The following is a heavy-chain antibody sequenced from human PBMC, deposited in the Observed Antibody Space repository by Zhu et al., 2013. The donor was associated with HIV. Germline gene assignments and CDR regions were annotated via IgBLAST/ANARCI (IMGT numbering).Heavy chain of an antibody. CDR3: ARGLYGGISGLDH. CDR2: IMPIFGTA. J-gene: IGHJ4*02. Sequence: QVQLVQSGAEVKKPGSSVKVSCRASGATFSSYVISWLRQAPGQGLEWMGGIMPIFGTANHAQKFQGRVTITADESTSTAYMELSSLRSEDTAVYYCARGLYGGISGLDHWGQGTLVTVSS. D-gene: IGHD4-17*01. V-gene: IGHV1-69*01. CDR1: GATFSSYV.